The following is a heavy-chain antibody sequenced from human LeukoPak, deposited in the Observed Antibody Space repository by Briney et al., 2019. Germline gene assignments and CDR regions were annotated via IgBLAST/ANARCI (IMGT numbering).Heavy chain of an antibody. V-gene: IGHV3-23*01. Sequence: GGSLRLSCAASGFTFSSYAMSWVRQAPGKGLEWVSAISGSGGSTYYADSVKGRFTISRDNSKNTLYLQMNSLRAEDTAVYYCAKGEGSGYSRRSDYWGQGTLVTVSS. D-gene: IGHD3-22*01. J-gene: IGHJ4*02. CDR3: AKGEGSGYSRRSDY. CDR1: GFTFSSYA. CDR2: ISGSGGST.